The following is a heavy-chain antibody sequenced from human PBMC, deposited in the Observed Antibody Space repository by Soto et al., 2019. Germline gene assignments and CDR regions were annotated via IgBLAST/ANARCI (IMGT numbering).Heavy chain of an antibody. CDR1: GGTFSSYT. Sequence: QVQLVQSGAEVKKPGSSVKVSCKASGGTFSSYTISWVRQAPGQGLEWMGRIIPILGIANYAQKFQGRVTITGDKSTSTAYLELSSLRSEDTALYYCARAGGNYDFWSGTPPVGWFDPWGQGTLVTVSS. CDR3: ARAGGNYDFWSGTPPVGWFDP. J-gene: IGHJ5*02. D-gene: IGHD3-3*01. CDR2: IIPILGIA. V-gene: IGHV1-69*02.